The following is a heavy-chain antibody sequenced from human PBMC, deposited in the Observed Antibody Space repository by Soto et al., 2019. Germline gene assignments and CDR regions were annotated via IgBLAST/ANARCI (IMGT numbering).Heavy chain of an antibody. J-gene: IGHJ4*02. D-gene: IGHD5-12*01. V-gene: IGHV3-33*01. CDR2: IWYDGSKT. CDR3: ARDLGSTNYYFDY. CDR1: GFTFSSYG. Sequence: GSLRLSCAASGFTFSSYGFHWVRQAPGKGLEWVAVIWYDGSKTYYVESVRGRFTISRDNSKNTLYLQMNSLRAEDTAVYCCARDLGSTNYYFDYWGLGTLVTVSS.